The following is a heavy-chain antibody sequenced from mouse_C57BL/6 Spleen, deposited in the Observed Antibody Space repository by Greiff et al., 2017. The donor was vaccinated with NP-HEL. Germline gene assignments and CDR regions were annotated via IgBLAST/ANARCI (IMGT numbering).Heavy chain of an antibody. V-gene: IGHV2-5*01. CDR2: IWRGGST. J-gene: IGHJ1*03. Sequence: QVQLKESGPGLVQPSQSLSITCTVSGFSLTSYGVHWVRQSPGKGLEWLGVIWRGGSTDYNAAFMSRLSITKDNSKSQVFFKMNSLQADDTAIYYCAKNYYGSSYPYFDVWGTGTTVTVSS. D-gene: IGHD1-1*01. CDR3: AKNYYGSSYPYFDV. CDR1: GFSLTSYG.